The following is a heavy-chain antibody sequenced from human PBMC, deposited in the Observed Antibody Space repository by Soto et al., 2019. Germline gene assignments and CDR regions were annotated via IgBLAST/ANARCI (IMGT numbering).Heavy chain of an antibody. CDR3: ATRITVFGLLIPPFDP. V-gene: IGHV4-34*01. D-gene: IGHD3-3*01. J-gene: IGHJ5*02. CDR2: INHTGGT. Sequence: SETLFLTCTVYGGSVNGYYWNWIRQPPGKGLEWIGEINHTGGTHYNPSLKSRVTMSVDTSKNQFSLRLSSVTAADTAIYYCATRITVFGLLIPPFDPWGQGTQVTVSS. CDR1: GGSVNGYY.